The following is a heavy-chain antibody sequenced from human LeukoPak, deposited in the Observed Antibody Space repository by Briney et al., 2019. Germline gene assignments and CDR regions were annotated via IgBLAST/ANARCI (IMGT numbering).Heavy chain of an antibody. Sequence: GGSLRLSCVVSGITFSGYSMIWVRQAPGKGLEWPSFMTTSGNTIFYAESVKDRFTISRDNGKKSLYLQMNSLRDEDTAVYYCARVGGATAVTMYFEYWRQGTLVTVTS. D-gene: IGHD1-26*01. CDR2: MTTSGNTI. V-gene: IGHV3-48*02. CDR1: GITFSGYS. CDR3: ARVGGATAVTMYFEY. J-gene: IGHJ4*02.